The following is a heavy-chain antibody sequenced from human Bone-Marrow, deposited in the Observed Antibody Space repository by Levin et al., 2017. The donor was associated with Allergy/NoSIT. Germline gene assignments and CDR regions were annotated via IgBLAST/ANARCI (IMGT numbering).Heavy chain of an antibody. V-gene: IGHV4-30-4*01. D-gene: IGHD5-24*01. CDR1: GGSISSGDYY. Sequence: SQTLSLTCTVSGGSISSGDYYWSWIRQPPGKGLEWIEYIYHSGSTYYNPSLKSRITISVDTSKNQFSLRLSSVTAADTAVYYCARDVNWLQSDSWGQGTLVTVSS. J-gene: IGHJ4*02. CDR3: ARDVNWLQSDS. CDR2: IYHSGST.